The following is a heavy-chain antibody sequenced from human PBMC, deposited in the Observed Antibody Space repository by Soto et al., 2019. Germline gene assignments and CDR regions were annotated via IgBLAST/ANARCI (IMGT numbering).Heavy chain of an antibody. CDR3: ARGYCSSTSCYPCDY. V-gene: IGHV1-69*01. CDR1: GGTFNSYA. J-gene: IGHJ4*02. D-gene: IGHD2-2*01. CDR2: IIPIFGTA. Sequence: QVQLVQSGAEVKKPGSSVKVSCKASGGTFNSYAISWVRQAPRQGLEWMGGIIPIFGTANYAQKFQGRVTITADESTSTAYMELSSLRSEDTAVHYCARGYCSSTSCYPCDYWGQGTLVTVSS.